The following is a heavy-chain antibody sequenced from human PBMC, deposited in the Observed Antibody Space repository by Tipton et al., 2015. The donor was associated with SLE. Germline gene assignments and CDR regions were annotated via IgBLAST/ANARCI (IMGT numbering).Heavy chain of an antibody. D-gene: IGHD5-24*01. CDR1: DYSISSGGYY. J-gene: IGHJ5*02. CDR2: IYFSGST. Sequence: TLSLTCTVSDYSISSGGYYWSWIRQHPGKGLEWIGYIYFSGSTYYTPSLKSRVTISVDTSKNQFSLKLSSVTAADTAVYYCARVDGYNYGWFDPWGQGTLVTVSS. CDR3: ARVDGYNYGWFDP. V-gene: IGHV4-31*03.